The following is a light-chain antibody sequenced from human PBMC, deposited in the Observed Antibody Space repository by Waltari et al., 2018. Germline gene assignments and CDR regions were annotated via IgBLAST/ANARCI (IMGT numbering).Light chain of an antibody. CDR1: QSVSRT. Sequence: DIVLTQSTGTLSLSPGERATLSCRASQSVSRTLAWYQQKPGQAPRLLIYGASTRATGIPERFSGGGSGTDFSLTISRLEPEDFAVYYCQHYVRLPVTFGQGTKVEIK. J-gene: IGKJ1*01. CDR2: GAS. CDR3: QHYVRLPVT. V-gene: IGKV3-20*01.